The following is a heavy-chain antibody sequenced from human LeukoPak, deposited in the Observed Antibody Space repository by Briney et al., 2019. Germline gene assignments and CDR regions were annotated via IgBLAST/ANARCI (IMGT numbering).Heavy chain of an antibody. CDR2: IYDSGST. CDR3: ARHMNYDDNGGYYLYFDL. J-gene: IGHJ2*01. D-gene: IGHD3-22*01. V-gene: IGHV4-59*08. CDR1: GGSISSYH. Sequence: PSETLSLTCTVSGGSISSYHWSWIRQPPGKGLEWIGNIYDSGSTNYNPSFKSRVTISGDTSKNQLSLKLSSVTAADTAVYYCARHMNYDDNGGYYLYFDLWGRGTLVTVSS.